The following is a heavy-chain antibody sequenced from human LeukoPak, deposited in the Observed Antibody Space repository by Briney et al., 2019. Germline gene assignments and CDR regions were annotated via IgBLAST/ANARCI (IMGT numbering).Heavy chain of an antibody. CDR3: AKKLDYYDSSGYDDY. Sequence: GGSLRLSCAASGFTFNNYAMSWVRQAPGKGPEWLSAISGSAGSTYYADSVKGRFTISRDNSKNTLYLQMNSLRAEDTAVYYCAKKLDYYDSSGYDDYWGQGTLVTVSS. V-gene: IGHV3-23*01. J-gene: IGHJ4*02. D-gene: IGHD3-22*01. CDR1: GFTFNNYA. CDR2: ISGSAGST.